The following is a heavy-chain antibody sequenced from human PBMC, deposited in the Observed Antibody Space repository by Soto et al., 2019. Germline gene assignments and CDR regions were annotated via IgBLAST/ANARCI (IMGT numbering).Heavy chain of an antibody. CDR2: ISGSGGST. D-gene: IGHD2-8*01. V-gene: IGHV3-23*01. CDR3: AKGGMGRYCTNGVCPDFDY. J-gene: IGHJ4*02. Sequence: GGSLRLSCAASGFTFSSYAMSWVRQAPGKGLEWVSAISGSGGSTYYADSVKGRFTISRDNSKNTLYLQMNSLRAEDTAVYYCAKGGMGRYCTNGVCPDFDYWGQGTLVTVSS. CDR1: GFTFSSYA.